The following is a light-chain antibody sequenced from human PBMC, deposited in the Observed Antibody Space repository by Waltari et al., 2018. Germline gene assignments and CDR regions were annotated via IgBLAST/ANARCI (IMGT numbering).Light chain of an antibody. V-gene: IGLV1-40*01. Sequence: QSVLTQPPSVSGAPGQRVTISCTGSSSNIGTGYDFHWYQQLPGTAPKLLIYGNSNRPSGFPDRFSGSKSGTSASLAITGLQAEDEADYYCQSYDSSLSGSVFGGGTKLTVL. CDR3: QSYDSSLSGSV. CDR2: GNS. J-gene: IGLJ2*01. CDR1: SSNIGTGYD.